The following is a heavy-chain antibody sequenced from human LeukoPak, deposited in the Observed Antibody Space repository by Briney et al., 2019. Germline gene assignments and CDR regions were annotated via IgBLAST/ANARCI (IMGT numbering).Heavy chain of an antibody. CDR2: ISSSGSTI. J-gene: IGHJ3*02. CDR1: GGTFSDYY. CDR3: ARYYGSGTRSAAFDI. Sequence: GGSLRLSCAASGGTFSDYYRSWIRQAPGKGLEWVSYISSSGSTIYYADYVKGRFTISRENAKNSLYLQMNSMRAEDTAVYYCARYYGSGTRSAAFDIWGQGTMVTVSS. V-gene: IGHV3-11*01. D-gene: IGHD3-10*01.